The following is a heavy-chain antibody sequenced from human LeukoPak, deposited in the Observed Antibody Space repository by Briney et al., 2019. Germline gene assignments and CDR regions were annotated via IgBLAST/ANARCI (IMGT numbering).Heavy chain of an antibody. J-gene: IGHJ4*02. D-gene: IGHD6-13*01. Sequence: GESLEISCKGSGYSITSYWIGWVRRMPGKGLEWMGIIYPGDSDTRYSPSFQGQVTISADKSISTAYLQWSSLKASDTAMYYCARSGDSSSWYGREGFDYWGQGTLVAVSS. CDR1: GYSITSYW. CDR3: ARSGDSSSWYGREGFDY. CDR2: IYPGDSDT. V-gene: IGHV5-51*01.